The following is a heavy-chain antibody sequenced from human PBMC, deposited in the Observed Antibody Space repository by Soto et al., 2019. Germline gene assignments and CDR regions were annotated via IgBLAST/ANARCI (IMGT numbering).Heavy chain of an antibody. J-gene: IGHJ5*02. V-gene: IGHV4-31*03. D-gene: IGHD2-21*01. Sequence: SETLSLTCSVSGAALNSGNYYWSWIRQVPGKGLEWIGHIYVTGAVDYNPSLRDRITISQDTSGRQFSLNLRLVTAADTAVYYCARLRIATNNYKWFDPWGQGTLVTVSS. CDR2: IYVTGAV. CDR1: GAALNSGNYY. CDR3: ARLRIATNNYKWFDP.